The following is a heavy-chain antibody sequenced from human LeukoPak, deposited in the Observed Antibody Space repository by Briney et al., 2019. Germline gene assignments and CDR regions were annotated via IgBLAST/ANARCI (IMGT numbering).Heavy chain of an antibody. Sequence: PGGSLTLSCAASGFNFRDRWLDWVRQAPGAGLEWLGNIVTDGSAQHYADSVKGQFSISRDNRRNLMYLHMNSLRVEDTAIYYCARGGNRCLDSWGQEPWSPSPQ. V-gene: IGHV3-7*01. D-gene: IGHD3-16*01. CDR1: GFNFRDRW. CDR3: ARGGNRCLDS. CDR2: IVTDGSAQ. J-gene: IGHJ5*01.